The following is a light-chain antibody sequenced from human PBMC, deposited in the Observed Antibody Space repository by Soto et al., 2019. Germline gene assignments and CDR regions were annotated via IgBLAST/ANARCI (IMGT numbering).Light chain of an antibody. CDR2: GAS. CDR1: QSVSSSY. V-gene: IGKV3-20*01. CDR3: QQYGSSPPWT. J-gene: IGKJ1*01. Sequence: EIVLTQSPGTLSLSPGEGATLSCMASQSVSSSYLAWYQQKPGQAPRLLIYGASSRATGIPDRFSGSGSGTDFTLTISRLEPEDFAVYYCQQYGSSPPWTFGQGTKVDIK.